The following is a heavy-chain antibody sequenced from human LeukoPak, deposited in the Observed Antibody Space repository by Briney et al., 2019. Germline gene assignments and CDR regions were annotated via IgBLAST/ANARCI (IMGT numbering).Heavy chain of an antibody. CDR1: GGSISSSSYY. V-gene: IGHV4-39*07. CDR3: ARMLRYYDSSGYYVDY. D-gene: IGHD3-22*01. J-gene: IGHJ4*02. CDR2: IYYSGST. Sequence: SETLSLTCTVSGGSISSSSYYWGWIRQPPGKGLEWIGSIYYSGSTYYNPSLKSRVTISVDTSKNQFSLKLSSVTAADTAVYYCARMLRYYDSSGYYVDYWGQGTLVTVSS.